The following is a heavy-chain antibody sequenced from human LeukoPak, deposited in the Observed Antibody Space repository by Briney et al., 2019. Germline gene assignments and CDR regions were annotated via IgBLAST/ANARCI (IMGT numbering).Heavy chain of an antibody. CDR2: ISGSGGST. D-gene: IGHD6-19*01. Sequence: GGSLRLSCAASGFTFSSYAMSWVRQAPGKGLEWVSAISGSGGSTYYADSVKGRFTISRDNSKNSLYLQMTSLRAEDTAVYYCARGGWYYFDYWGQGTLVTVSS. J-gene: IGHJ4*02. CDR1: GFTFSSYA. V-gene: IGHV3-23*01. CDR3: ARGGWYYFDY.